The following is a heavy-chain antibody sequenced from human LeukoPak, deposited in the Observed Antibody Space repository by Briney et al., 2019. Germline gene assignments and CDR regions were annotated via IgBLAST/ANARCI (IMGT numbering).Heavy chain of an antibody. D-gene: IGHD6-19*01. J-gene: IGHJ4*02. V-gene: IGHV3-48*04. CDR3: ASPTGYSSGWLDY. Sequence: GGSLRLSCAASGFTFSSYSMNWVRQAPGKGLEWVSYISSSSSSTIYYADSVKGRFTISRDNAKNSLYLQMNSLRAEDTAVYYCASPTGYSSGWLDYWGQGTLVTVSS. CDR1: GFTFSSYS. CDR2: ISSSSSSTI.